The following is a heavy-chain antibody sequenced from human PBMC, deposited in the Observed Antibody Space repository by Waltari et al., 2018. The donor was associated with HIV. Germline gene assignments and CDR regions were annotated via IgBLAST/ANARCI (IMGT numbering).Heavy chain of an antibody. CDR2: IRSKFYGGTT. V-gene: IGHV3-49*04. J-gene: IGHJ4*02. CDR3: TRGFAAY. CDR1: GFNFGEKA. D-gene: IGHD6-25*01. Sequence: EVQVVESGGGLVQTGRSLRVSCKTSGFNFGEKAISWVRQAPGKGLEWVGFIRSKFYGGTTEYAASVKGRFTISRDDSKNIAYLQMNSLRTEDTAVYYCTRGFAAYWGQGTLVTVSS.